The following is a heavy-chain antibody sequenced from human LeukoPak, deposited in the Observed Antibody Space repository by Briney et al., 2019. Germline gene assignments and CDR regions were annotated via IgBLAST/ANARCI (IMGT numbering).Heavy chain of an antibody. V-gene: IGHV1-58*02. CDR2: IVVGSGNT. D-gene: IGHD4-23*01. Sequence: ASVKVSCKASGFTFINSAMQWVRQARGQRLEWIGWIVVGSGNTNYAQKFLERVTITRDMSTTTAYMELSSLRSEDTAVYYCAADLLYGNSTSPFDYWGQGTLVTVSS. CDR3: AADLLYGNSTSPFDY. J-gene: IGHJ4*02. CDR1: GFTFINSA.